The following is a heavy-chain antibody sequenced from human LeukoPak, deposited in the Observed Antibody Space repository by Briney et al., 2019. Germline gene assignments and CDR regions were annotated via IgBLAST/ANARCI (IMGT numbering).Heavy chain of an antibody. V-gene: IGHV4-39*01. CDR1: GGSISSSSYS. J-gene: IGHJ6*02. CDR3: ARHYDFWSGYGMDV. Sequence: SETLSLTCTVSGGSISSSSYSWGWIRQPPGKGLEWIRSIYYSGSTYYNPSLKSRVTISVDTSKNQFSLKLSSVTAADTAVYYCARHYDFWSGYGMDVWGQGTTVTVSS. D-gene: IGHD3-3*01. CDR2: IYYSGST.